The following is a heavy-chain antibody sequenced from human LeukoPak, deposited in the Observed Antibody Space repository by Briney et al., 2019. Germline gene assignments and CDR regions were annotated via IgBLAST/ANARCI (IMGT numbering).Heavy chain of an antibody. D-gene: IGHD3-22*01. Sequence: SETLSLTCTVSGGSISNYHWSWIRQPPGKGLEWIGYIYDSGSSKYNPSLKSRVTISVDTSKNQFSLKLSSVTAADTAVYYCARLKFYDSTGYSPGHYMDVWGKGTTVTVSS. CDR2: IYDSGSS. J-gene: IGHJ6*03. V-gene: IGHV4-4*09. CDR1: GGSISNYH. CDR3: ARLKFYDSTGYSPGHYMDV.